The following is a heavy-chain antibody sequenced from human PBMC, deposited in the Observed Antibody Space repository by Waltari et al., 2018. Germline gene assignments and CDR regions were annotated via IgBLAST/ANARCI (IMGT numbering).Heavy chain of an antibody. V-gene: IGHV4-61*02. CDR1: GGSISSGSYY. D-gene: IGHD3-16*02. CDR2: IYTSGST. J-gene: IGHJ4*02. CDR3: ARESRSYDDVWGRYRPEGHFDY. Sequence: QVQLQESGPGLVKPSQTLSLTCTVSGGSISSGSYYWRWIRQPAGKGLEGIGRIYTSGSTNYNPALKSRVTISVDTPKNQFSRKLSSVTAADTAVYYCARESRSYDDVWGRYRPEGHFDYWGQGTLVTVSS.